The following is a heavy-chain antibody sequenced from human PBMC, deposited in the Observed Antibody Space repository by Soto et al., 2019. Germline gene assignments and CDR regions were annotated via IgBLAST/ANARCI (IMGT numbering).Heavy chain of an antibody. J-gene: IGHJ4*02. D-gene: IGHD2-21*02. V-gene: IGHV3-30*18. CDR3: AKDKHIVVVTAPFDY. Sequence: GGSPGLSCAASEVSFSSYGMHWVGQGPGKGLEWVAVISYDGSNKYYADSVKGRFTISRDNSKNTLYLQMNSLRAEDTAVYYCAKDKHIVVVTAPFDYWGQGT. CDR1: EVSFSSYG. CDR2: ISYDGSNK.